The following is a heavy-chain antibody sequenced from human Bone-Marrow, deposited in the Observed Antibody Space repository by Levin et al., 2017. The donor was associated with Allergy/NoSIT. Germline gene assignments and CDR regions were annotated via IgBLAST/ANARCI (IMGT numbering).Heavy chain of an antibody. Sequence: GESLKISCAVSGFNFTGSAIHWVRQASGHGLEWVGRIRSSANKYATKYAASVKGRFTMSRDDSESTAYLQMMSLKSEDSATYYCAKLTGFDFGYWGQGTVVTVSP. CDR3: AKLTGFDFGY. V-gene: IGHV3-73*01. D-gene: IGHD5-12*01. J-gene: IGHJ4*02. CDR2: IRSSANKYAT. CDR1: GFNFTGSA.